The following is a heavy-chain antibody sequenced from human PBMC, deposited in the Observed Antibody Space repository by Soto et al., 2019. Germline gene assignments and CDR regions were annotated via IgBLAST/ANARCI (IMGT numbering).Heavy chain of an antibody. J-gene: IGHJ3*02. CDR1: GGSISSSSYY. D-gene: IGHD1-26*01. CDR2: IYYSGST. CDR3: ARRHSRGAFDI. Sequence: QLQLQESGPGLVKPSETLSLTCTVSGGSISSSSYYWGWIRQPPGKGLEWIGSIYYSGSTYYNPSLKSRVTISVDTSKNQFSLKLSSVTAADTAVYYCARRHSRGAFDIWGQGTMVTVSS. V-gene: IGHV4-39*01.